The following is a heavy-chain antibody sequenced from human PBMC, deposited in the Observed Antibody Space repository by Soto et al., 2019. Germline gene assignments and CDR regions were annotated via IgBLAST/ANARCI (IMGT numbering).Heavy chain of an antibody. Sequence: QVQLQQWGAGLLKPSETLSLTCAVYGGSFSGYYWSWIRQPPGKGLEWIGEINHSGSTNYNPSLKSRVTISVETSKNQFSLKLSSVTAADTAVYYCAREVDCSGGSCYFYYFDYWGQGPLVTVSS. J-gene: IGHJ4*02. V-gene: IGHV4-34*01. CDR2: INHSGST. CDR1: GGSFSGYY. CDR3: AREVDCSGGSCYFYYFDY. D-gene: IGHD2-15*01.